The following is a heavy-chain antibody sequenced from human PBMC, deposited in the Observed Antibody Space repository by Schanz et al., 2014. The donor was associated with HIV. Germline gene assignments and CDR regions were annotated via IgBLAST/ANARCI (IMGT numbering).Heavy chain of an antibody. V-gene: IGHV3-48*04. CDR3: ARGITGNSYGFDY. J-gene: IGHJ4*02. CDR2: ITGPGAPR. D-gene: IGHD5-18*01. Sequence: VQLVESGGGVVQPGRSLRLSCAASGFTFSTYGMHWVRQAPGKGLEGVAHITGPGAPRYYADSVKGRFTISRDNAKNSLNLQLKSLRAEDTAVYYCARGITGNSYGFDYWGQGTLVTVSS. CDR1: GFTFSTYG.